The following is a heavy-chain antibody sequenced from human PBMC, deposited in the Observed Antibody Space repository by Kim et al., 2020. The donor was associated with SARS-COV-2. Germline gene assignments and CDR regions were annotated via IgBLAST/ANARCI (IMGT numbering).Heavy chain of an antibody. D-gene: IGHD1-26*01. Sequence: GGSLRLSCAASGFTVSSNYMSWVRQAPGKGLEWVSIIYSCGSTYYANSVKGRFTISRDNSKNTLYLQMNSLRAEDTAVYYCARGQVGLFDIWGHGTMVTVSS. CDR3: ARGQVGLFDI. CDR1: GFTVSSNY. CDR2: IYSCGST. J-gene: IGHJ3*02. V-gene: IGHV3-53*01.